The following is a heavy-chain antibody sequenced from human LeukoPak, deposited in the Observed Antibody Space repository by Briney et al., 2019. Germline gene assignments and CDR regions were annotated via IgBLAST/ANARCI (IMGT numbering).Heavy chain of an antibody. CDR3: ARDSATRYYYYGMDV. J-gene: IGHJ6*02. CDR1: GGSISSSNYY. Sequence: SETLSLTCTVSGGSISSSNYYWGWIRQPPGKGLEWIGSIYYSGSTYYNPSLKSRVTISVDTSKNQFSLKLSSVTAADTAVYYCARDSATRYYYYGMDVWGQGTTVTVSS. V-gene: IGHV4-39*02. CDR2: IYYSGST. D-gene: IGHD2-15*01.